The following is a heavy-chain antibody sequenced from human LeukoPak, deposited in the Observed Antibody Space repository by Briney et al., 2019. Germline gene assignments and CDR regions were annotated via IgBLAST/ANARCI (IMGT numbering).Heavy chain of an antibody. D-gene: IGHD4-17*01. CDR1: GGSFSGYY. J-gene: IGHJ4*02. V-gene: IGHV4-34*01. CDR3: ARLSGDYLDSHYFDY. Sequence: PSETLSLTCAVYGGSFSGYYWSWIRQPPGKGLEWIGEINHSGSTNYNPSLKSRVTISVDTSKNQFSLKLSSVTAADTAVYYCARLSGDYLDSHYFDYWGQGTLVTVSS. CDR2: INHSGST.